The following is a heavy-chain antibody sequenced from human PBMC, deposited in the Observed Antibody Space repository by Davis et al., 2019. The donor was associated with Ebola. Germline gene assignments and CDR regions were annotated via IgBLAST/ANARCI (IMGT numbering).Heavy chain of an antibody. J-gene: IGHJ6*02. CDR3: AREGGYCSSTSCYSYYYYGMDV. V-gene: IGHV3-7*01. D-gene: IGHD2-2*02. CDR1: AFTFDNYA. CDR2: IQHHGSEK. Sequence: PSGSLTLFCTASAFTFDNYAMTLIRQAPGTGLEVVTTIQHHGSEKYYMDSVKGRFTISRDNAKNSLYLQMNSLRAEDTAVYYCAREGGYCSSTSCYSYYYYGMDVWGQGTTVTVSS.